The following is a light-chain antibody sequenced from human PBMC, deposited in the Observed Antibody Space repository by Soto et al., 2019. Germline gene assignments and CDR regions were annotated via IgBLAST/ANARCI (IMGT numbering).Light chain of an antibody. Sequence: DIHIAQAPSTLSSSVVERVTITCRASQSISYWLAWYQQKPGKAPTLLIYDASTLESGVPSRFSGSGFGTDFTLTISTLQPEDFGTYYCQQYNSYSWTFGQGTKVDIK. J-gene: IGKJ1*01. CDR1: QSISYW. CDR2: DAS. CDR3: QQYNSYSWT. V-gene: IGKV1-5*01.